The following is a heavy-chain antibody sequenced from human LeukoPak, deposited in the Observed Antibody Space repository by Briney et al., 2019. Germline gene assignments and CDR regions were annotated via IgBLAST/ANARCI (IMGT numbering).Heavy chain of an antibody. CDR2: IIPIFGTA. V-gene: IGHV1-69*05. Sequence: SVKVSCKASGGTFSSYAISWVRQAPGQGLEWMGGIIPIFGTANYAQKFQGRVTITTDESTSTAYMELSSLRSEDTAVYYCGREVGASSSYWFDPWAREPWSPSPQ. CDR1: GGTFSSYA. J-gene: IGHJ5*02. CDR3: GREVGASSSYWFDP. D-gene: IGHD1-26*01.